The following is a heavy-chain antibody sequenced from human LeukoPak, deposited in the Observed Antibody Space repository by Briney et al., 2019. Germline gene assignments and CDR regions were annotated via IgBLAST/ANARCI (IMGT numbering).Heavy chain of an antibody. J-gene: IGHJ3*02. CDR3: AAYYYDSSGYYGGRAFDI. V-gene: IGHV4-38-2*02. CDR1: GYSISSGYY. D-gene: IGHD3-22*01. CDR2: IYHSGST. Sequence: SETLSLTCTVSGYSISSGYYWGWIRQPPGKGLEWIGSIYHSGSTYYNPSLKSRVTISVDTSKNQFSLKLSSVTAADTAVYYCAAYYYDSSGYYGGRAFDIWGQGTMVTVSS.